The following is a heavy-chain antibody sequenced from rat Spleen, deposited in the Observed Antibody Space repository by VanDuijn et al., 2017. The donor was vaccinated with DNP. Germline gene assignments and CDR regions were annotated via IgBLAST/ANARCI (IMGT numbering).Heavy chain of an antibody. CDR2: ISYSGST. CDR3: ARIPIHYYSSQMGAMDA. V-gene: IGHV3-1*01. Sequence: EVQLQESGPGLVKPSQSLSLTCSVTGYSITSNYWGWIRKFPGNKMEWIGHISYSGSTSYNPSLKSRISITRDTSKNQFFLQLNSVTTEDTATYYCARIPIHYYSSQMGAMDAWGQGTSVTVSS. D-gene: IGHD1-2*01. CDR1: GYSITSNY. J-gene: IGHJ4*01.